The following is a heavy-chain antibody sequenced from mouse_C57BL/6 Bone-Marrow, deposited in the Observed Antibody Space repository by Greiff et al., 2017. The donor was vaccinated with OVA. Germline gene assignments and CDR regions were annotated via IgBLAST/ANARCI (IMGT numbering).Heavy chain of an antibody. V-gene: IGHV5-6*01. D-gene: IGHD2-3*01. CDR2: ISSGGSYT. Sequence: DVQLQESGGDLVKPGGSLKLSCAASGFTFSSYGMSWVRQTPDKRLEWVATISSGGSYTYYPDSVKGRFTISRDNAKNTLYLQMSSLKSEDTAMYYCARDGYSWFAYWGQGTLVTVSA. J-gene: IGHJ3*01. CDR3: ARDGYSWFAY. CDR1: GFTFSSYG.